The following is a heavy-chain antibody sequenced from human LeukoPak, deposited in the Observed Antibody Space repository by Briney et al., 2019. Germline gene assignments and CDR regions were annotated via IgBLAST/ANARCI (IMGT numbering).Heavy chain of an antibody. D-gene: IGHD4-11*01. CDR2: IWYDGSNK. CDR1: GFTFSSYG. CDR3: AREAVATVTLVAGVDY. J-gene: IGHJ4*02. Sequence: GGSLRLSCAASGFTFSSYGMHWVRQAPGKGLEWVAVIWYDGSNKYYADSVKGRFTISRDNSKNTLYLQMNSLRAEDTAVYYCAREAVATVTLVAGVDYWGQGTLVTASS. V-gene: IGHV3-33*01.